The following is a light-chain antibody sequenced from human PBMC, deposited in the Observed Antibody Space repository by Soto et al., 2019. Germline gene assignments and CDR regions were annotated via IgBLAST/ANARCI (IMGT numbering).Light chain of an antibody. CDR1: SSDVGGYNY. CDR2: EVS. Sequence: QFVLTQPASVSGSPGQSITISCTGTSSDVGGYNYVSWYQQHPGKAPKLMIYEVSNRPSGVSNRFSGSKSGNTASLTISGLQAEDEADYYCGSYTSSSTYVFGTGTKLTVL. J-gene: IGLJ1*01. V-gene: IGLV2-14*01. CDR3: GSYTSSSTYV.